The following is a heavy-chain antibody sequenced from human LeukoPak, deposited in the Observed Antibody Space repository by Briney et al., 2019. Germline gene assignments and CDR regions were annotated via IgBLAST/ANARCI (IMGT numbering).Heavy chain of an antibody. CDR3: AREGTVAYQGTHWFDP. CDR2: ISAYNGNT. J-gene: IGHJ5*02. CDR1: GYTFASYG. Sequence: GASVKVSCKASGYTFASYGISWVRQAPGQGLEWMGRISAYNGNTNYAQKFQGRVTMTTDTSTGTAYMELRSLRSDDTAVYYCAREGTVAYQGTHWFDPWGQGTLVTVSS. V-gene: IGHV1-18*01. D-gene: IGHD6-19*01.